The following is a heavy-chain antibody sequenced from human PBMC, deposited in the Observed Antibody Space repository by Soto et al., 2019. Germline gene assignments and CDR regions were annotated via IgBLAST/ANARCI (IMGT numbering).Heavy chain of an antibody. Sequence: SVKVSCKASGATFSSYAISWVRQAPGQGLEWMGGIIPIFGTANYAQKFQGRVTITADESTSTAYMELSSLRSEDTAVYYCAIRDYYDSSGYNASPYYYYYGMDVWG. CDR1: GATFSSYA. CDR3: AIRDYYDSSGYNASPYYYYYGMDV. V-gene: IGHV1-69*13. CDR2: IIPIFGTA. D-gene: IGHD3-22*01. J-gene: IGHJ6*02.